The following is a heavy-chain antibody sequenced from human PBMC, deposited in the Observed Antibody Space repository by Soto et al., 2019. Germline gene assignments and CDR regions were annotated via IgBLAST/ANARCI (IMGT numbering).Heavy chain of an antibody. V-gene: IGHV3-53*01. D-gene: IGHD1-1*01. J-gene: IGHJ3*01. CDR3: ATWHEREHAYDV. CDR2: LYDVDGS. Sequence: DVQLVESGGGLIQPGESLRLSSAAFGLTISGKKYVAWVRQAPGKGLEWVSALYDVDGSFYADSVKGRFTTSSDSSKTTVYLQMNDLRPDDTAVYYCATWHEREHAYDVWGQGTTVTVSS. CDR1: GLTISGKKY.